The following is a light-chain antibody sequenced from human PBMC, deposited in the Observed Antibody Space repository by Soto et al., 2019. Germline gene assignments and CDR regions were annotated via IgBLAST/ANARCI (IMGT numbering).Light chain of an antibody. Sequence: QSVLAQPASVPGSPGQSITISCAGTSSDIGGYNYVSWYQQHPGKAPEVMIYEVSNRPSGVSNRFSGSKSGNTASLTISGLQAEDEADYYCSSYTSSSTLYVFGSGTKV. CDR1: SSDIGGYNY. J-gene: IGLJ1*01. CDR2: EVS. V-gene: IGLV2-14*01. CDR3: SSYTSSSTLYV.